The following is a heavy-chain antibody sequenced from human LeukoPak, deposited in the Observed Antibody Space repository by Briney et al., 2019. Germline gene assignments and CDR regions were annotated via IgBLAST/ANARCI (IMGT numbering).Heavy chain of an antibody. CDR1: GFTFSYAW. Sequence: GGSLRLSCAASGFTFSYAWMNWVRQAPGKGLEWVSYINIISSEIYYGDSVKGRFTISTDNAKNSVYLQMNSLRDEDTAVYYCARDRAYAFDNWGQGTMVTVSS. CDR2: INIISSEI. CDR3: ARDRAYAFDN. V-gene: IGHV3-48*02. J-gene: IGHJ3*02. D-gene: IGHD3-10*01.